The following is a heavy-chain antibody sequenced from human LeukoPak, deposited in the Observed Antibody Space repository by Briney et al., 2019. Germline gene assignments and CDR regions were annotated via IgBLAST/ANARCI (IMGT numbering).Heavy chain of an antibody. Sequence: GGSLRLSCAASGFTFSTYSMKWVRQAPGKGLECVSYISYSSSPIYYADSVKGRFTISRDNAKNSLYLQMNSLRAEDTSVYYCARAVGNHFDYWGQGTLVTVSS. CDR2: ISYSSSPI. D-gene: IGHD4-23*01. CDR3: ARAVGNHFDY. J-gene: IGHJ4*02. CDR1: GFTFSTYS. V-gene: IGHV3-48*01.